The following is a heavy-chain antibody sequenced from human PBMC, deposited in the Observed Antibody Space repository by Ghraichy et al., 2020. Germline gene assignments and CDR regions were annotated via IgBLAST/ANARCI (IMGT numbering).Heavy chain of an antibody. Sequence: GSLRLSCAASGFTFSSYAMSWVRQAPGKGLEWVSAISGSGGNTNYADSVRGRFTISRDNSKNTLYLQMNSLRAEDTAVYYCAKLTAHYYGSGSYTFEIWGQGTMVTVSS. D-gene: IGHD3-10*01. V-gene: IGHV3-23*01. CDR2: ISGSGGNT. CDR1: GFTFSSYA. CDR3: AKLTAHYYGSGSYTFEI. J-gene: IGHJ3*02.